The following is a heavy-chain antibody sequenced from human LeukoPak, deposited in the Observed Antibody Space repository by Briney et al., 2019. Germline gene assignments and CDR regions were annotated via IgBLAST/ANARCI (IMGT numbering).Heavy chain of an antibody. V-gene: IGHV1-18*01. J-gene: IGHJ4*02. CDR1: GYTFTSYG. CDR2: ISAYNGNT. CDR3: ARDRDYYDSSAFSY. Sequence: ASVKVSCKASGYTFTSYGISWVRQAPGQGLEWMGRISAYNGNTNYAQKLQGRVTMTTDTSTSTAYMELRSLRSDDTAVYCCARDRDYYDSSAFSYWGQGTLVTVSS. D-gene: IGHD3-22*01.